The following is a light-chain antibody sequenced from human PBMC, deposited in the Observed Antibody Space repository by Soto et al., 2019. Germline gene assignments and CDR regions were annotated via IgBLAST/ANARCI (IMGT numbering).Light chain of an antibody. CDR1: QSVSSY. CDR2: DAS. J-gene: IGKJ3*01. V-gene: IGKV3-11*01. CDR3: QQRSNWPPP. Sequence: EIELTQSPATLSLSPGERATLSCRASQSVSSYLAWYQQKPGQAPRLLIYDASNRATGIPARFSGSGSGTDFTLTISSLEPEDFAVYYCQQRSNWPPPFGPGTKVDIK.